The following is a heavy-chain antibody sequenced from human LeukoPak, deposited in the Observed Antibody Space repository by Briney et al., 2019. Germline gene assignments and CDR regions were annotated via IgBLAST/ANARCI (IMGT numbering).Heavy chain of an antibody. CDR1: GYTFSSYQ. J-gene: IGHJ4*02. Sequence: GASVKVSCKTFGYTFSSYQTHWVRQAPGQVLEWMGVTNSNTGSAAYAEKLEGRVTVTRDMSTSTVYMEISSLRSDDTAVYYCARGARLADFDYWGQGTLVSVSS. CDR2: TNSNTGSA. D-gene: IGHD3-9*01. CDR3: ARGARLADFDY. V-gene: IGHV1-46*01.